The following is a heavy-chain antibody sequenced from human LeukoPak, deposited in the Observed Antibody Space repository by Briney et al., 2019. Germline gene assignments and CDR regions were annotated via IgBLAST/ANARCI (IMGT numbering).Heavy chain of an antibody. V-gene: IGHV3-23*01. Sequence: GGSLRLSCAASGLTFSNYVMSWVRQAPGKGLEWVSGISGGGGDTYYADSVQGRFTISRDNSKNTLYLQMNGLRAEDTAVYYCATTREERGDRPDYFNHWGQGTLVTVSS. D-gene: IGHD4-17*01. CDR2: ISGGGGDT. CDR1: GLTFSNYV. J-gene: IGHJ4*02. CDR3: ATTREERGDRPDYFNH.